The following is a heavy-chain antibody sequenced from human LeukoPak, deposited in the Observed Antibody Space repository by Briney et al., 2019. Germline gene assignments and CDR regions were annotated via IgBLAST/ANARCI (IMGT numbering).Heavy chain of an antibody. V-gene: IGHV3-21*01. Sequence: GGSLRHSCAASGYTFSSYTMNWVRQAPGKGLEWVSSIDNDGSYIYYADSVKGRFTISRDNSKNALYLQMNSLRAEDTAIYYCATADRCLQSSVDCWGQGTLVTVSS. CDR3: ATADRCLQSSVDC. D-gene: IGHD5-24*01. CDR1: GYTFSSYT. J-gene: IGHJ4*02. CDR2: IDNDGSYI.